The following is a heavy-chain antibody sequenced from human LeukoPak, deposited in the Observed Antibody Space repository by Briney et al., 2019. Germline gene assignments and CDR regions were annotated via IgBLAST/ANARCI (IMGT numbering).Heavy chain of an antibody. Sequence: SVKVSCTASGGTFSSYAISWVRQAPGQGLEWMGGIIPIFGTANYAQKFQGRVTITADKSTSTAYMELSSLRSEDTAVYYCARGGDYIKPLDYWGQGTLVTVSS. J-gene: IGHJ4*02. V-gene: IGHV1-69*06. CDR3: ARGGDYIKPLDY. D-gene: IGHD2-21*02. CDR1: GGTFSSYA. CDR2: IIPIFGTA.